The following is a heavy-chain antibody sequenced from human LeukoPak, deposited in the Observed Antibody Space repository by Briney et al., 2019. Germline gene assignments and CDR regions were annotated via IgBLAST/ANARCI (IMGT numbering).Heavy chain of an antibody. V-gene: IGHV3-9*01. CDR3: AKDISSVTPNYFDY. CDR1: GFTFDDYA. CDR2: ISWNSGNI. D-gene: IGHD4-11*01. J-gene: IGHJ4*02. Sequence: GRSLRLSCAASGFTFDDYAMHWVRQAPGKGLEWVSGISWNSGNIGYADSVKGRFTISRDNAKNFLYLQMNSLRAEDTALYYCAKDISSVTPNYFDYWGQGTLVTVSS.